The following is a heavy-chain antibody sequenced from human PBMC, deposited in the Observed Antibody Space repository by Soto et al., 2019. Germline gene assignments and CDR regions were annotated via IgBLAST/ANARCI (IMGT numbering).Heavy chain of an antibody. CDR1: GFSFSSYE. J-gene: IGHJ5*02. D-gene: IGHD3-10*01. Sequence: EVQLVESGGGLVQPGGSLRLSCAASGFSFSSYEMNWVRQAPGKGLEWVSYISSTASVIHYADSVKGRFTISRDNAKNVLYLQMDSLRAEDTAVYYCARDFYGVGSVGPWGQGPLVTVSS. CDR3: ARDFYGVGSVGP. CDR2: ISSTASVI. V-gene: IGHV3-48*03.